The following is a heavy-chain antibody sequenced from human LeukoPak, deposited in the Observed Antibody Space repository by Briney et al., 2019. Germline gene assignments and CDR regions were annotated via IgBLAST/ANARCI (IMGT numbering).Heavy chain of an antibody. J-gene: IGHJ5*02. Sequence: GGSLRLSCAASGFTFSSYAMSWVRQAPGKGLEWVSAISGSGGSTYYADSVKGRFTISRDNSKNTLYLRMNSLRAEDTAVYYCAKDLHVDIVATPGGNWFDPWGQGTLVTVSS. CDR1: GFTFSSYA. CDR3: AKDLHVDIVATPGGNWFDP. D-gene: IGHD5-12*01. V-gene: IGHV3-23*01. CDR2: ISGSGGST.